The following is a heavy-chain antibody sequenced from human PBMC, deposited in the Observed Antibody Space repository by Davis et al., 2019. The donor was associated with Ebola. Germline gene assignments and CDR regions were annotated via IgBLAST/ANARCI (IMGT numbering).Heavy chain of an antibody. CDR2: MNPNSGNT. J-gene: IGHJ6*02. D-gene: IGHD3-16*01. CDR1: GYTFTSYD. CDR3: CRLRSERDYYGMDV. Sequence: ASVKVSCKASGYTFTSYDINWVRQATGQGLEWMGWMNPNSGNTGYAQKFQGRVTITRNTSISTAYMELSSLRSDDTAVYNCCRLRSERDYYGMDVWGQGTTVTVSS. V-gene: IGHV1-8*03.